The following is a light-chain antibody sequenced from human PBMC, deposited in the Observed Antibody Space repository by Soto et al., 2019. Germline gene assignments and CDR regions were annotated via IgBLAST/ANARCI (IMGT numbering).Light chain of an antibody. CDR1: QSISSW. CDR2: DAS. J-gene: IGKJ1*01. V-gene: IGKV1-5*01. CDR3: QQNRT. Sequence: DIQMTQSPSTLSASVGDRVTTTCRASQSISSWLAWYQQKPGKAPKLLIYDASSLESGVPSRFSGSGSGTEFTLTISSLQPDDFATYYCQQNRTFGQGTKV.